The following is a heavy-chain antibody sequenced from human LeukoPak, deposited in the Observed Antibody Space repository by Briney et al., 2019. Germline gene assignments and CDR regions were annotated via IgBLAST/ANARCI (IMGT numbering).Heavy chain of an antibody. V-gene: IGHV1-8*01. CDR1: GYTFTSYD. CDR2: MNHNSGNT. D-gene: IGHD3-22*01. J-gene: IGHJ4*02. Sequence: ASVKVSCKASGYTFTSYDINWVRQATGQGLEWMGWMNHNSGNTGYAQKFQGRVTMTRNTSISTAYMELSSLRSEDTAVYYCASGYLGITMIVVVMGYWGQGTLVTVSS. CDR3: ASGYLGITMIVVVMGY.